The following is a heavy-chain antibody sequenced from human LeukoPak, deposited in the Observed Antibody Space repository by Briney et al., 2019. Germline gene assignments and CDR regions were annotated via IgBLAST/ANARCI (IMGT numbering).Heavy chain of an antibody. Sequence: GSLRLSCAASGFTFSNYVIDWVRQAPGKGLEWVSSISSSSTFIYYADSVKGRFTVSRDNANSSLFLQMSSLRDEDTAVYYCVRGSTSGLKSYYFDYWGQGTLVTVSS. J-gene: IGHJ4*02. V-gene: IGHV3-21*01. CDR2: ISSSSTFI. CDR1: GFTFSNYV. CDR3: VRGSTSGLKSYYFDY. D-gene: IGHD6-6*01.